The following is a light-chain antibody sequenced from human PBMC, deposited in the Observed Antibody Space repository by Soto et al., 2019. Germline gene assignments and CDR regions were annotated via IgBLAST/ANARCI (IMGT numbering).Light chain of an antibody. CDR2: WAS. Sequence: DIVMTQSPDSLAVSLGERATINCKSSQSVLYSSNNKNYLTWYQQKPGQPPKLLIYWASTRDSGGPDRFSGTGSGTDVTLTVSRLQAEDVAVYYCQQYYSNPWTFGQGTKVEI. CDR3: QQYYSNPWT. J-gene: IGKJ1*01. CDR1: QSVLYSSNNKNY. V-gene: IGKV4-1*01.